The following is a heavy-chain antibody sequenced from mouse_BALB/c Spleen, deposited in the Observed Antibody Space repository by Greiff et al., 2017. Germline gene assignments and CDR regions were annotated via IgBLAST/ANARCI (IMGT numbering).Heavy chain of an antibody. D-gene: IGHD1-1*01. Sequence: QVQLKESGPGLVAPSQSLSITCTVSGFSLTGYGVNWVRQPPGKGLEWLGMIWGDGSTDYNSALKSRLSISKDNSKSQVFLKMNSLQTDDTARYYCARGYYAPLLYFDVWGAGTTVTVSS. CDR3: ARGYYAPLLYFDV. J-gene: IGHJ1*01. CDR2: IWGDGST. V-gene: IGHV2-6-7*01. CDR1: GFSLTGYG.